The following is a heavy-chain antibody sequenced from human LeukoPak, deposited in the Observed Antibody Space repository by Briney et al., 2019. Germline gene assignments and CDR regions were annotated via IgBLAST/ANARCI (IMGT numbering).Heavy chain of an antibody. Sequence: GGSLRLSCAASGFTVSSNYMSWVRQAPGKGLEWVSSISSSSSYIYYADSVKGRFTISRDNAKNSLYLQMNSLRAEDTAVYYCAKDWTAGELSLSPDYWGQGSLVTVSS. CDR1: GFTVSSNY. CDR3: AKDWTAGELSLSPDY. D-gene: IGHD3-16*02. J-gene: IGHJ4*02. V-gene: IGHV3-21*01. CDR2: ISSSSSYI.